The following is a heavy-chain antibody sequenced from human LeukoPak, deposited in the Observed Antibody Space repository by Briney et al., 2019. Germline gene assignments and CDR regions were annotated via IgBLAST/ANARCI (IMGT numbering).Heavy chain of an antibody. Sequence: PGGSLRLSCAASGFTFSSYGMHWVRQAPGKGLEWVAVISYDGSNKYYADSVKGRFTISRDNSKNTLYLQMNSLRAEGTAVYYCAKVGYTGAFDIWGQGTMVTVSS. D-gene: IGHD5-24*01. J-gene: IGHJ3*02. CDR2: ISYDGSNK. CDR3: AKVGYTGAFDI. V-gene: IGHV3-30*18. CDR1: GFTFSSYG.